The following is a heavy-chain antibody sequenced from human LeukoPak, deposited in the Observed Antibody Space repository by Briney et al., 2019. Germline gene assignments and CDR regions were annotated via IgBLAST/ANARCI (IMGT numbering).Heavy chain of an antibody. J-gene: IGHJ4*02. CDR3: TTKNYYGSGSYLIPGDY. D-gene: IGHD3-10*01. V-gene: IGHV3-15*01. CDR2: IKSKTDGGTT. Sequence: PGGSLRLSCAASGFTFSNAWMSWVRQAPGKGLEWVGRIKSKTDGGTTDYAAPVKGRFTISRDDSKNTLYLQMNSLKTEDTAVYYCTTKNYYGSGSYLIPGDYWGQGTLVTVSS. CDR1: GFTFSNAW.